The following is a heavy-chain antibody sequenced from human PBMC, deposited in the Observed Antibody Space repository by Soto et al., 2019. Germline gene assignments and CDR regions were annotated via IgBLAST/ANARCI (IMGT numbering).Heavy chain of an antibody. V-gene: IGHV3-66*01. CDR3: AGGLVRAFFDY. CDR2: IYSGGSA. J-gene: IGHJ4*02. D-gene: IGHD3-10*01. CDR1: GFTVSDNY. Sequence: EVQLVESGGGLVQPGESLRLSCAGSGFTVSDNYMSWVRQAPGKGLEWVSIIYSGGSAYYADSVKGRYTISRDDSKNTVYLQMNSLRAEDTAAYYCAGGLVRAFFDYWGQGTLVTVSS.